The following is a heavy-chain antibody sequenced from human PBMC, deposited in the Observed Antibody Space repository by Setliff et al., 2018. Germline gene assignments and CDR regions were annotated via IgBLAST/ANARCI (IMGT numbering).Heavy chain of an antibody. CDR3: ARDRRNIVVAVVNAACDI. J-gene: IGHJ3*02. Sequence: ASVKVSCKASGYTFTSYGISWVRQAPGQGLEWMGWISAYNGNTNYAQKLQGRVTMTTDTSTSTAYMELRSLRSDDTAVYYCARDRRNIVVAVVNAACDIWGQGTMVTVSS. CDR2: ISAYNGNT. CDR1: GYTFTSYG. D-gene: IGHD2-15*01. V-gene: IGHV1-18*01.